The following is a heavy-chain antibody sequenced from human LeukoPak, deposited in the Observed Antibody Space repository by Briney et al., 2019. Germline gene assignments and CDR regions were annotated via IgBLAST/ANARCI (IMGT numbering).Heavy chain of an antibody. CDR3: ASGSSSWFYYYYYYMDV. J-gene: IGHJ6*03. V-gene: IGHV4-34*01. CDR2: INHSGST. CDR1: GFTFSSYA. D-gene: IGHD6-13*01. Sequence: AGGSLRLSCAASGFTFSSYAMSWVRQAPGKGLEWIGEINHSGSTNYNPSLKSRVTISVDTSKNQFSLKLSSVTAADTAVYYCASGSSSWFYYYYYYMDVWGKGTTVTVSS.